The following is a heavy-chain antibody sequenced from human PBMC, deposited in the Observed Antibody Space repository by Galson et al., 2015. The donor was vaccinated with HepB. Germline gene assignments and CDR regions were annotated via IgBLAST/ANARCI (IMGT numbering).Heavy chain of an antibody. CDR1: GFTFSSYA. Sequence: SLRLSCAASGFTFSSYAMHWVRQAPGKGLEWVAVISYDGSNKYYADSVKGRFTISRDNSKNTLYLQMNSLRAEDTAVYYCARVSPDLYCSSTSCQPQILNYYYYGMDVWGQGTTVTVSS. CDR2: ISYDGSNK. D-gene: IGHD2-2*01. CDR3: ARVSPDLYCSSTSCQPQILNYYYYGMDV. J-gene: IGHJ6*02. V-gene: IGHV3-30-3*01.